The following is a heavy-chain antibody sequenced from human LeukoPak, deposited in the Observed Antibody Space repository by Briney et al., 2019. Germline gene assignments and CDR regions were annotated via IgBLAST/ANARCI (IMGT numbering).Heavy chain of an antibody. Sequence: PGGSLRLSCAASGFTFSSYGMHWVRQAPGKGLEWVSYISSSGSTIYYADSVKGRFTISRDNAKNSLYLQMNSLRAEDTAVYYCARVQYYDSSGYYYEDYWGQGTLVTVSS. V-gene: IGHV3-48*04. CDR1: GFTFSSYG. D-gene: IGHD3-22*01. CDR2: ISSSGSTI. CDR3: ARVQYYDSSGYYYEDY. J-gene: IGHJ4*02.